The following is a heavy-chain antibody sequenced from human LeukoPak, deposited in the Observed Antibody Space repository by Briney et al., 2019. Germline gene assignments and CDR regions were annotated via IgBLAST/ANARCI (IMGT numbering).Heavy chain of an antibody. D-gene: IGHD3-3*01. Sequence: GGSLRLSCAASGFTFSSYGMHWVRQAPGKGLEWVAVISYDGSDKYYADSVKGRFTISRDNSKNTLYLQMNSLRAEDTAVYYCAKSPHPYDPPPFYYYYGMDVWGQGTTVTVSS. CDR3: AKSPHPYDPPPFYYYYGMDV. J-gene: IGHJ6*02. CDR1: GFTFSSYG. V-gene: IGHV3-30*18. CDR2: ISYDGSDK.